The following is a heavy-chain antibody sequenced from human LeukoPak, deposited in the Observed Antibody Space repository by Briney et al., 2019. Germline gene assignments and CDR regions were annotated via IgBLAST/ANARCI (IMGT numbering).Heavy chain of an antibody. Sequence: PSETLSLTCTVSGVSISSSNSYWGWIRQPPGKGLEWIGSIYYSGSTNYNPSLKSRVTISVDTSKNQFSLKLSSVTAADTAVYYCARVLRYFDWLLWGYAFDIWGQGTMVTVSS. CDR2: IYYSGST. CDR3: ARVLRYFDWLLWGYAFDI. V-gene: IGHV4-39*07. CDR1: GVSISSSNSY. J-gene: IGHJ3*02. D-gene: IGHD3-9*01.